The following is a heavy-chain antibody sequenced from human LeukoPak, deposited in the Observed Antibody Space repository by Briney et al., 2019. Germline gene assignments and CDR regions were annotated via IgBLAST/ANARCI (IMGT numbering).Heavy chain of an antibody. CDR3: ARDGGGGPFDY. Sequence: GGSLRLSCAASGFTFSSYSMNWVRQAPEKGQEWVSYISSSSSTIYYADSVKGRFTISRDNAKNSLYLQMNSLRAEDTAVFYCARDGGGGPFDYWGQGTLVTVSS. CDR2: ISSSSSTI. V-gene: IGHV3-48*01. D-gene: IGHD3-3*01. CDR1: GFTFSSYS. J-gene: IGHJ4*02.